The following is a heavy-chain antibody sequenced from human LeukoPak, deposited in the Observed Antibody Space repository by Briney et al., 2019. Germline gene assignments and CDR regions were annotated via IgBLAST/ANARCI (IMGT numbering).Heavy chain of an antibody. J-gene: IGHJ5*01. CDR1: GYTFTNYA. Sequence: GASVKVSCKASGYTFTNYAMNWVRQAPGQGLEWMGWINPNTGNPAYAQGFTGRFVFSLDTSVTTTYLQISGLKAEDTAAYYCARAYQPLGGLSFPDSWGQGTLVTVSS. D-gene: IGHD3-16*02. V-gene: IGHV7-4-1*02. CDR2: INPNTGNP. CDR3: ARAYQPLGGLSFPDS.